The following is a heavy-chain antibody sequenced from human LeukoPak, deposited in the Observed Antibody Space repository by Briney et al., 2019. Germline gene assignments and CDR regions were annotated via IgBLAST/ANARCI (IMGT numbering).Heavy chain of an antibody. V-gene: IGHV4-59*12. Sequence: SETLSLTCTVSNGSISNSYWSWIRQPPGKGLEWIGNIFYSGSTYYSPSLKSRVTISLDTSRNQFSLKLNSVTAADTAVYYCAKSNGYGLVDIWGQGTMVTVSS. D-gene: IGHD3-10*01. CDR1: NGSISNSY. CDR2: IFYSGST. CDR3: AKSNGYGLVDI. J-gene: IGHJ3*02.